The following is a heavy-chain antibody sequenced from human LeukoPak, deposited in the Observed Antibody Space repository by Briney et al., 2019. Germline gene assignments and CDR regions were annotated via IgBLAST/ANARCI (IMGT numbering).Heavy chain of an antibody. D-gene: IGHD5-12*01. Sequence: GGSLRLSCAASGFTFSSYAMSWVRQAPGKGLEWVSAISGSGGSTYYADSVKGRFTISRDNSKNTLYLQMNSLRAGDTAVYYCAKKQGGIIVATTLHYYYGMDVWGQGTTVTVSS. V-gene: IGHV3-23*01. CDR2: ISGSGGST. CDR1: GFTFSSYA. J-gene: IGHJ6*02. CDR3: AKKQGGIIVATTLHYYYGMDV.